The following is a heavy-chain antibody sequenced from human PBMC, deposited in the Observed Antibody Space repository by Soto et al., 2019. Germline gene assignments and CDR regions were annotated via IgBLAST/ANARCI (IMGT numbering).Heavy chain of an antibody. D-gene: IGHD3-9*01. V-gene: IGHV3-30*18. Sequence: GGSLRLSCAASGFTFSSYGMHWVRQAPGKGLEWVAVISYDGSNKYYADSVKGRFTISRDNSKNTLYLQMNSLRAEDTAVYYCAKGDTYYDILTGLDYWGQGTLVTVSS. J-gene: IGHJ4*02. CDR3: AKGDTYYDILTGLDY. CDR1: GFTFSSYG. CDR2: ISYDGSNK.